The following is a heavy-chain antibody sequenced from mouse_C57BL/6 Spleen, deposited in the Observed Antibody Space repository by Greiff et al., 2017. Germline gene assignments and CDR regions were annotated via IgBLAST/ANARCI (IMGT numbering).Heavy chain of an antibody. CDR2: IYPGDGDT. V-gene: IGHV1-82*01. Sequence: QVQLKESGPELVKPGASVKISCKASGYAFSSSWMNWVKQRPGKGLEWIGRIYPGDGDTNYNGKFKGKATLTADKSSSTAYMQLSSLTSEDSAVYFCAKFITTVVGDYWGQGTTLTVSS. CDR1: GYAFSSSW. CDR3: AKFITTVVGDY. D-gene: IGHD1-1*01. J-gene: IGHJ2*01.